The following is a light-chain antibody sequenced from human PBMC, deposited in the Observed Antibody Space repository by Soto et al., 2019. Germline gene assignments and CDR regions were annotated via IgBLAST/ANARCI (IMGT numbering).Light chain of an antibody. CDR2: YDH. V-gene: IGLV1-36*01. Sequence: QSVLTQPPSVSEAPRQRVTISCSGNSSNIGNNVVNWYQQFPGKPPKLLIYYDHLRPSGVSDRFSGSKSGSSASLAINGLQSEDEADYDCAPWDDSLNGVVLGGGTKLTVL. J-gene: IGLJ2*01. CDR3: APWDDSLNGVV. CDR1: SSNIGNNV.